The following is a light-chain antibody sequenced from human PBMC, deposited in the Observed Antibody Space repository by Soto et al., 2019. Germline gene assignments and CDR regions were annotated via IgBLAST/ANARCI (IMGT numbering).Light chain of an antibody. Sequence: QSVLTQPPSASGTPGQRVTISCSGSSSNIGSNYVYWYQQVPGTAPKLLIYRNNQLPSGVPDRFSGSTSGTSASLAISGLRSEDEADYYCAAWDGSLSGRVFGGGTKLTVL. J-gene: IGLJ3*02. CDR2: RNN. CDR1: SSNIGSNY. CDR3: AAWDGSLSGRV. V-gene: IGLV1-47*01.